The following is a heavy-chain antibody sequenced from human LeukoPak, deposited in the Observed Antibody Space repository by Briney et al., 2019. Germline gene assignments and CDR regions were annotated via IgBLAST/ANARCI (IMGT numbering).Heavy chain of an antibody. Sequence: PTGGSLRLSCAASGFTFDDYAMHWVRQAPGKGLEWVSGISWNSGSIGYADSVKGRFTISRDNAKNCLYLQMNSLRAEDTALYYCAKDSGYSYGYGLDHWGQGTLVTVSS. CDR1: GFTFDDYA. V-gene: IGHV3-9*01. CDR3: AKDSGYSYGYGLDH. D-gene: IGHD5-18*01. CDR2: ISWNSGSI. J-gene: IGHJ4*02.